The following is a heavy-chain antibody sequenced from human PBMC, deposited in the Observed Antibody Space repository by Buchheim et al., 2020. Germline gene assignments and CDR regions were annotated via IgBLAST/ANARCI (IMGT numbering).Heavy chain of an antibody. J-gene: IGHJ4*02. D-gene: IGHD3-22*01. CDR3: AKRAGYYDSSGYHWDY. V-gene: IGHV3-30*18. CDR1: GFTFSSYG. Sequence: QVQLVESGGGVVQPGRSLRLSCAASGFTFSSYGMHWVRQAPGKGLEWVAVISYDGSNKYYADSVKGRFTISRDNSKNTLYLQMNSLRAEDTAVYYCAKRAGYYDSSGYHWDYWGQGTL. CDR2: ISYDGSNK.